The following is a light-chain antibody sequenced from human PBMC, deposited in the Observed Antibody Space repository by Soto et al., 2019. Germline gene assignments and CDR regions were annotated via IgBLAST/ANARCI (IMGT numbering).Light chain of an antibody. CDR2: DAS. CDR1: QDIKNY. V-gene: IGKV1-33*01. Sequence: DIQMTQSPSSLSASVGDRVTITCQASQDIKNYLNWYQQKSGKAPKLLIYDASDLETGVPSRLRGSGSGTDFTFTINSLQPEDIATYYCQQYDNLPLTFGGGTKVEIK. CDR3: QQYDNLPLT. J-gene: IGKJ4*01.